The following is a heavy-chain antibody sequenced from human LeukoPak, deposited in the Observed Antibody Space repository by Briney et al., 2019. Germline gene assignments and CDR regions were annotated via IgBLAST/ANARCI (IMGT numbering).Heavy chain of an antibody. CDR3: ARDLDGDYASY. CDR2: ISNSSTYI. D-gene: IGHD4-17*01. J-gene: IGHJ4*02. Sequence: GGSLRLSCAASGFTFSSYSMNWVRQAPGKGLEWVSSISNSSTYIYYADSVKGRFTISRDNAKNSLYLQMNSLRAEDTAAYYCARDLDGDYASYWGQGTLVTVSS. V-gene: IGHV3-21*01. CDR1: GFTFSSYS.